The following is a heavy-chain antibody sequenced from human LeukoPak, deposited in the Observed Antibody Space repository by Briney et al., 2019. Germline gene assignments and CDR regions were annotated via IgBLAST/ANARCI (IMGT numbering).Heavy chain of an antibody. CDR1: GFTFSSYG. J-gene: IGHJ4*02. CDR2: ISYDGSNK. V-gene: IGHV3-30*18. CDR3: AKDGEAYCGGDCYPLVDY. D-gene: IGHD2-21*02. Sequence: GGSLRLSCAASGFTFSSYGMHWVRQAPGKGLEWVAVISYDGSNKYYADSVKGRFTISRDNSKNTLYLQMNSLRAEDTAVYYCAKDGEAYCGGDCYPLVDYWGQGTLVTVSS.